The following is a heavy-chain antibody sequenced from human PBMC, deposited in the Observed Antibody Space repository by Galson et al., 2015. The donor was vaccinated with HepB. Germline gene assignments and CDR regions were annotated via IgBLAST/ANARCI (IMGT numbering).Heavy chain of an antibody. CDR2: INPNSGGT. J-gene: IGHJ4*02. CDR1: GYTFTGYY. D-gene: IGHD5-24*01. Sequence: SVKVSCKASGYTFTGYYMHWVRQAPGQGLEWMGRINPNSGGTNYTQKFQGRVTMTRDTSISTAYMELSRLRSDDTAVYYCAGRDGYNLDSHFDYWGQGTLVTVSS. V-gene: IGHV1-2*06. CDR3: AGRDGYNLDSHFDY.